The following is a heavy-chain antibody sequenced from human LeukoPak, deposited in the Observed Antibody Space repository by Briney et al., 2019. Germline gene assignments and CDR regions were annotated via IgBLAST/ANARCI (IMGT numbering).Heavy chain of an antibody. J-gene: IGHJ4*02. CDR1: GVSISSGGYS. Sequence: TSETLSLTCAVSGVSISSGGYSWSWIRQPPGKGLEWIGYIYHSGSTYYNPSLKSRVTISVDRSKNQFSLKLSSVTAADTAVYYCARGVATIFFDYWGQGTLVTVSS. V-gene: IGHV4-30-2*01. CDR2: IYHSGST. D-gene: IGHD5-12*01. CDR3: ARGVATIFFDY.